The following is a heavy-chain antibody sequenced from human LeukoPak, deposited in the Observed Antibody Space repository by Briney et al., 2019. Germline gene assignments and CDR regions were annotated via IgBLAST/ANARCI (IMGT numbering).Heavy chain of an antibody. CDR1: GGTFSSYA. CDR3: ARDVGAAGTIRTYYFDY. Sequence: SVKVSCKASGGTFSSYAISWVRQAPGQGLEWMGGIIPIFGTANYAQKFQGRVTITADESTSTAYMELSSLRSEDTAVYYCARDVGAAGTIRTYYFDYWGQGTLVTVSS. V-gene: IGHV1-69*13. CDR2: IIPIFGTA. D-gene: IGHD6-13*01. J-gene: IGHJ4*02.